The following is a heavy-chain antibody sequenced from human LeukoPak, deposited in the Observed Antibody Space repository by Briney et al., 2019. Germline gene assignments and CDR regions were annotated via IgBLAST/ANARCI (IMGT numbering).Heavy chain of an antibody. CDR3: ARDRTYCSSTNCYSGYFQY. CDR2: MNPNSGNT. Sequence: EASVKVSCKASGYTFTSYDINWVRQATGQGLEWMGWMNPNSGNTGYAQKFQGRVTMTTDTSTSTAYMELRSLRSDDTAVYYCARDRTYCSSTNCYSGYFQYWGQGTLVTVSS. V-gene: IGHV1-8*01. CDR1: GYTFTSYD. J-gene: IGHJ1*01. D-gene: IGHD2-2*01.